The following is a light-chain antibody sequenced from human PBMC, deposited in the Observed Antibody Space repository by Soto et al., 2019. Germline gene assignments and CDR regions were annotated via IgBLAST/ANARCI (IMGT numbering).Light chain of an antibody. CDR1: QSVSSN. J-gene: IGKJ1*01. CDR2: GAS. CDR3: QTYNTWPRT. V-gene: IGKV3-15*01. Sequence: EIVMTQSPATLSVSPGERATLSCRASQSVSSNLAWYQQKPGQAPRLLIYGASTRATGIPARFSGSGSGTEFTLTISSLQYEDFAFYYCQTYNTWPRTFGQGTKVEIK.